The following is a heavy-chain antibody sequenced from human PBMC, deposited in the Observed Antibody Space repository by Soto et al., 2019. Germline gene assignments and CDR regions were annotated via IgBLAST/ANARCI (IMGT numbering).Heavy chain of an antibody. J-gene: IGHJ6*02. CDR3: AKSATVTDPNTSEHYYYYYGMDV. D-gene: IGHD4-4*01. CDR1: GFTFSSYG. V-gene: IGHV3-30*18. CDR2: ISYDGSNK. Sequence: GGSLRLSCAASGFTFSSYGMHWVRQAPGKGLEWVAVISYDGSNKYYADSVKGRFTISRDNSKNTLYLQMNSLRAEDTAVYYCAKSATVTDPNTSEHYYYYYGMDVWGQGTTVTVSS.